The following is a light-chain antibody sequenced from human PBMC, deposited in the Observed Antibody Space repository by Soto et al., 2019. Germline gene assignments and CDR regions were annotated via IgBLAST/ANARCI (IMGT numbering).Light chain of an antibody. V-gene: IGLV2-14*03. CDR1: SSDIGTYNY. Sequence: QSVLTQPASVSGSPGQSITISCRGTSSDIGTYNYVSWYQQHPGKAPNLIIYDVTTRPSGVSSRFSGSKSGNTASLTISGLQAEDEADYYCSSYTFSSSLYVFGTGTKVTVL. J-gene: IGLJ1*01. CDR3: SSYTFSSSLYV. CDR2: DVT.